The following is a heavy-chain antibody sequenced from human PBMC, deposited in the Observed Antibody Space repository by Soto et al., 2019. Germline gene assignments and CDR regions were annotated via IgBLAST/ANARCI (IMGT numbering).Heavy chain of an antibody. CDR2: IYYSGST. CDR3: ARGGCSGWFGEFLCLFDP. D-gene: IGHD3-10*01. CDR1: GGSISSYY. V-gene: IGHV4-59*01. Sequence: SETLSLTCTVSGGSISSYYWSWIRQPPGKGLEWIGYIYYSGSTNYNPSLKSRVTISVDTSKNQFSLKLSSVTAADTAVYYCARGGCSGWFGEFLCLFDPWGQGTLVTVSS. J-gene: IGHJ5*02.